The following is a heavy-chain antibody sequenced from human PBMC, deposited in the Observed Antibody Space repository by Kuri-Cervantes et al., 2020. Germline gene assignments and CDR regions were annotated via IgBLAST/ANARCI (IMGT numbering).Heavy chain of an antibody. CDR2: ISWNSGSI. CDR3: ARDYGGIAAADAFDI. J-gene: IGHJ3*02. Sequence: SLKISCAASGFTFSNYGMHWVRQAPGKGLEWVSGISWNSGSIGYADSVKGRFTISRDNAKNSLYLQMNSLRAEDTAVYYCARDYGGIAAADAFDIWGQGTMVTVSS. CDR1: GFTFSNYG. D-gene: IGHD6-13*01. V-gene: IGHV3-9*01.